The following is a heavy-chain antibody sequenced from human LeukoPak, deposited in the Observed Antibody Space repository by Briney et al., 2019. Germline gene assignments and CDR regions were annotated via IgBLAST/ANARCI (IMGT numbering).Heavy chain of an antibody. Sequence: ASVKVSCKASGYTFTTYGITWVRQAPGQGLEWMGWISAYNGNTNYAQKFQGRVTMTIDTSTSTAYMELRSLKSDDTAVYYCARVWGYYYDSSGYSDFDYRGQGTLVTVSS. CDR1: GYTFTTYG. CDR3: ARVWGYYYDSSGYSDFDY. J-gene: IGHJ4*02. CDR2: ISAYNGNT. V-gene: IGHV1-18*01. D-gene: IGHD3-22*01.